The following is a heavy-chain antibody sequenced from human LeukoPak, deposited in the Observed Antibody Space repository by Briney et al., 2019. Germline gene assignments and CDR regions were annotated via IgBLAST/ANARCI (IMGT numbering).Heavy chain of an antibody. CDR2: INPSGGSA. Sequence: ASVKVSCKASGYTFTSYYMHWVRQAPGQGLEWMGIINPSGGSASYAQKFQGRVTMTRDTSTSTVYMELSSLRSEDTAVYYCARVDTAMGLPVEYFQHWGQGTLVTVSS. D-gene: IGHD5-18*01. J-gene: IGHJ1*01. CDR3: ARVDTAMGLPVEYFQH. V-gene: IGHV1-46*01. CDR1: GYTFTSYY.